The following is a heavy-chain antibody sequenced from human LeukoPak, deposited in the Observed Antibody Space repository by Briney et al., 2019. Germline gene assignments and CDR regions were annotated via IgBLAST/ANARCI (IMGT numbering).Heavy chain of an antibody. J-gene: IGHJ6*03. Sequence: ASVKVSCKASGYSFTSYYMHWVRQAPGQGLEWMGIINPSGGSASYAQKFQGRVTMTSDTSTSTVYMEVSSLRSEDTAVYYCARDAGKTPYYYDSSGSYYYYYMDVWGKGTTVTVSS. CDR2: INPSGGSA. CDR3: ARDAGKTPYYYDSSGSYYYYYMDV. V-gene: IGHV1-46*01. D-gene: IGHD3-22*01. CDR1: GYSFTSYY.